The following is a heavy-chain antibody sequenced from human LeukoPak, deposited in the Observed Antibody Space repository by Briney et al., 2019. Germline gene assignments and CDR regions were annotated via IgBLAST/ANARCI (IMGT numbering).Heavy chain of an antibody. V-gene: IGHV1-24*01. CDR1: GYTLTELS. CDR3: ATDYYYDSSGYSPFDY. J-gene: IGHJ4*02. Sequence: ASVKVSCKVSGYTLTELSMHWVRQAPGKGLERMGGFDPEDGETIYAQKFQGRVTMTEDTSTDTAYMELSSLRSEDTAVYYCATDYYYDSSGYSPFDYWGQGTLVTVSS. CDR2: FDPEDGET. D-gene: IGHD3-22*01.